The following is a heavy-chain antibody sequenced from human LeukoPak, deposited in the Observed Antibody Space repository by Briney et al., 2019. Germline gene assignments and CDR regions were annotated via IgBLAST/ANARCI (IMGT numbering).Heavy chain of an antibody. Sequence: SETLSLTCTVSGGSISSYYWSWIRQPPGKGLEWLGYINYSGSTNYNPSLKSRVTISVDTSKNQFSLKLSSVTAADTAVYYCARDRTYSSSWYAYYGMDVWGQGTTVTVSS. J-gene: IGHJ6*02. CDR2: INYSGST. CDR3: ARDRTYSSSWYAYYGMDV. D-gene: IGHD6-13*01. V-gene: IGHV4-59*01. CDR1: GGSISSYY.